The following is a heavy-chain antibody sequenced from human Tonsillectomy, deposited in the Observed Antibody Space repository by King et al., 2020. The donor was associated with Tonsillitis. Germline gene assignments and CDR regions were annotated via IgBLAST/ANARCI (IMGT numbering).Heavy chain of an antibody. J-gene: IGHJ4*02. Sequence: VQLVESGAEVKKSGASVKVSCKASGYTFTNSDINWVRQATGQGLEWMGWMNPNNGNTGHAQKFQGRLTMTGDTSITTAYMELSSLRSEDTAVYYCARGQSLDYWGQGTLVTVSS. V-gene: IGHV1-8*02. CDR1: GYTFTNSD. CDR3: ARGQSLDY. CDR2: MNPNNGNT.